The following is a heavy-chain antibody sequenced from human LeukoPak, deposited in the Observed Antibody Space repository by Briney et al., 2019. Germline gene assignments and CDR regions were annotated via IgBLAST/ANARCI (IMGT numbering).Heavy chain of an antibody. CDR3: ARGRNRGVSPY. D-gene: IGHD3-10*01. CDR2: ISSSGSYI. Sequence: GGSLRLSCAASGFTFSSYSMNWVRQAPGKGLEWVSSISSSGSYIYYADSVKGRFTISRDNAKNSLYLQMNSLRAEDTAVYYCARGRNRGVSPYWGQGTLVTVSS. V-gene: IGHV3-21*01. J-gene: IGHJ4*02. CDR1: GFTFSSYS.